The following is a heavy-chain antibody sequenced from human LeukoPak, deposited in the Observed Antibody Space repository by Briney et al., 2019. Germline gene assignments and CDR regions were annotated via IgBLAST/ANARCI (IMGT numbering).Heavy chain of an antibody. J-gene: IGHJ5*02. Sequence: SETLSLTCTVSGGSISSYYWSWIRQPPGKGLEWIGYIYTSGSTNCNPSLKSRVTISVDTSKNQFSLKLSSVTAADTAVYYCARHRSYGSGTNWFDPWGQGTLVTVSS. D-gene: IGHD3-10*01. CDR1: GGSISSYY. CDR2: IYTSGST. V-gene: IGHV4-4*09. CDR3: ARHRSYGSGTNWFDP.